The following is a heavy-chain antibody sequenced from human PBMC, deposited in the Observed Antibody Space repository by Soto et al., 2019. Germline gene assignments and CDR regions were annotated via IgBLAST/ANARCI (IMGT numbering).Heavy chain of an antibody. D-gene: IGHD2-8*02. CDR3: VEDRSVTWSFDY. Sequence: QVQLVESGGGVVQPGRSLRLYCVASGFTFSSCAMQWFRQVQGKWLEWLAVVRQDGTLYPYADSVKGRFSISRDNSRQTLYLETNGVRPEYKAVYYCVEDRSVTWSFDYWGQGTLVTVSS. V-gene: IGHV3-30*18. J-gene: IGHJ4*02. CDR2: VRQDGTLY. CDR1: GFTFSSCA.